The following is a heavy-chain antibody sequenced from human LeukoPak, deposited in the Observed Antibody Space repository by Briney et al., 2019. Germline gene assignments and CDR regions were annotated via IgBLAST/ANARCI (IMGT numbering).Heavy chain of an antibody. CDR1: GGSISSYY. CDR2: IYYSGST. CDR3: ASPRITGDAFDI. V-gene: IGHV4-59*06. J-gene: IGHJ3*02. D-gene: IGHD1-20*01. Sequence: PSETLSLTCTVSGGSISSYYWSWIRQPPGKGLEWIGYIYYSGSTYYNPSLKSRVTISVDTSKNQFSLKLSSVTAADTAVYYCASPRITGDAFDIWGQGTMVTVSS.